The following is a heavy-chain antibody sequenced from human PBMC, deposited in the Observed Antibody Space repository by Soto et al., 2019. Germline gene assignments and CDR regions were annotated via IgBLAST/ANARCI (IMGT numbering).Heavy chain of an antibody. D-gene: IGHD1-1*01. J-gene: IGHJ4*02. CDR1: GFNFSSYA. V-gene: IGHV3-23*01. CDR3: AKDHTDDVLAPFDY. CDR2: ISGSGGST. Sequence: GGSLRLSCAASGFNFSSYAMSWVRQAPGKGLEWVSAISGSGGSTYYADSVKGRFTISRDNSKNTLYLQMNSLRAEDTAVYYCAKDHTDDVLAPFDYWGQGTLVTVSS.